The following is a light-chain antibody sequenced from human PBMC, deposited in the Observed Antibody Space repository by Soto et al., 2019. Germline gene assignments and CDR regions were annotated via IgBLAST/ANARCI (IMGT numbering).Light chain of an antibody. Sequence: QSALTQPASVSGSPGQSITVSCTGTSSDIGSYDYVSWYQQHLGKVPKLIIYDVSNRPSGVSNRFSGSKSGNTASLTISGLQAEDEADYYCTSFTTAYTHVFGSGTKLTVL. CDR3: TSFTTAYTHV. J-gene: IGLJ1*01. CDR2: DVS. V-gene: IGLV2-14*03. CDR1: SSDIGSYDY.